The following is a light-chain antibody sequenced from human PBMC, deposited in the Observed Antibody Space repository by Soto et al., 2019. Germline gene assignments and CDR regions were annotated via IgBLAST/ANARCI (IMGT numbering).Light chain of an antibody. V-gene: IGKV3-20*01. CDR1: QSVSSSY. CDR2: DAS. Sequence: EIVLTQSPGTLSLSPGERATLSCRASQSVSSSYLAWYQQKPGQAPRLLIYDASRRATGFPERFSGSGSGTDFTLTISRLEPEDFAVYYCQQYGSSPTFGRGTKLQIK. J-gene: IGKJ2*01. CDR3: QQYGSSPT.